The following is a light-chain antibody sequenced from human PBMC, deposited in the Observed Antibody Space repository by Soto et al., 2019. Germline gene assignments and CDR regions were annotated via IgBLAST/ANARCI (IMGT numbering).Light chain of an antibody. CDR3: QQYNNWPMWT. CDR1: QSITRN. J-gene: IGKJ1*01. CDR2: GAS. Sequence: ILMTQSPATLSVSAGERATLSCRASQSITRNLAWYQQSPGQAPRLLIYGASTSATGIPARFTGSGSGTEFTLTINSLQYEDFAVYYCQQYNNWPMWTFGQGTKVDIK. V-gene: IGKV3-15*01.